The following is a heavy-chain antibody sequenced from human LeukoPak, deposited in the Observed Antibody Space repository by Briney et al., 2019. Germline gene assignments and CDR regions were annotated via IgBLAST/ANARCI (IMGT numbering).Heavy chain of an antibody. D-gene: IGHD2-21*02. V-gene: IGHV3-66*01. J-gene: IGHJ4*02. CDR3: ARLGRSGDLEGYFDY. CDR2: IYSGGTT. Sequence: PGGSLRLSCAASGFTVSSNYTNWVRQAPGKGLEWVSVIYSGGTTYYADSVKGRFTISRDNSKNTLYLQMNSLRADDTAVYYCARLGRSGDLEGYFDYWGQGTLVTVSS. CDR1: GFTVSSNY.